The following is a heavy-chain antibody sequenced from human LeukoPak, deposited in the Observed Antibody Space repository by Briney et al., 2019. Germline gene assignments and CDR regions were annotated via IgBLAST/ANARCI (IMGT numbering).Heavy chain of an antibody. Sequence: GASVKVSCKAFGYTFIDYYMYWVRQVPGQGLEWMGWINPKSGVTDYAQKFQGRVTMTWDTSISTAYMELSSLRSEDTAVYYCARGPSITMVRGGQWYYYMDVWGKGTTVTVSS. V-gene: IGHV1-2*02. CDR1: GYTFIDYY. CDR2: INPKSGVT. D-gene: IGHD3-10*01. J-gene: IGHJ6*03. CDR3: ARGPSITMVRGGQWYYYMDV.